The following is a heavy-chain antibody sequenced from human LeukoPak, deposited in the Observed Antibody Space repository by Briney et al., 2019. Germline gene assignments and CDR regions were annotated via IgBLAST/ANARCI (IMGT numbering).Heavy chain of an antibody. J-gene: IGHJ4*02. CDR3: ATLSDYVWGSYRFFDY. D-gene: IGHD3-16*02. CDR1: GFTFSSYA. V-gene: IGHV3-23*01. Sequence: SGGSLRLSCAASGFTFSSYAMSWVRQAPGKGLEWVSAISGSGGSTYYADSVKGRFTISRDNSKNTLYPQMNSLRAEDTAVYYCATLSDYVWGSYRFFDYWGQGTLVTVSS. CDR2: ISGSGGST.